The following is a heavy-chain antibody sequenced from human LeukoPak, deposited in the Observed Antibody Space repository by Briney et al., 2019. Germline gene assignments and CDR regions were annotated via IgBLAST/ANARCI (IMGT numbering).Heavy chain of an antibody. D-gene: IGHD1-26*01. CDR2: ISSSGSTI. CDR3: AKAHSGSLAVQH. Sequence: GGSLRLSCAASGFTFSSYEMNWIRQAPGKGLEWVSYISSSGSTIYYADSVKGRFTISRDNSKNTLYLQMNSLRAEDTAVYYCAKAHSGSLAVQHWGQGTLVTVSS. J-gene: IGHJ1*01. V-gene: IGHV3-48*03. CDR1: GFTFSSYE.